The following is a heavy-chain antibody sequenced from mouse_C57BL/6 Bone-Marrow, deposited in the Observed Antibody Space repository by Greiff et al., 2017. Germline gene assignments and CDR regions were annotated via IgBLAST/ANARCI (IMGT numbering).Heavy chain of an antibody. CDR3: ARCPSYVGNFDY. Sequence: EVQLVESGPGLVKPSQSLSLTCSVTGYYITSGYYWNWIRQFPGNKLEWMGYISYDGSNNYNPSLKNRISITRDTSKNQFFLKLNSVTTEDTATYYCARCPSYVGNFDYWGQGTTLTVSS. D-gene: IGHD6-1*01. CDR2: ISYDGSN. J-gene: IGHJ2*01. CDR1: GYYITSGYY. V-gene: IGHV3-6*01.